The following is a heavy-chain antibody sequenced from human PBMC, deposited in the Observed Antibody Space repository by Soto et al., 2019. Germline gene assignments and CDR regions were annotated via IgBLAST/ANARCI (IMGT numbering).Heavy chain of an antibody. D-gene: IGHD3-16*01. V-gene: IGHV1-69*06. J-gene: IGHJ4*02. Sequence: SVNVSCKASGGTFSSYAISWVRQAPGQGLEWMGGIIPIFGTANYAQKFQGRVTITADKSTSTAYMELSSLRSEDTAVYYCATRDPQGVSPFDYWGQGTLVTVSS. CDR2: IIPIFGTA. CDR1: GGTFSSYA. CDR3: ATRDPQGVSPFDY.